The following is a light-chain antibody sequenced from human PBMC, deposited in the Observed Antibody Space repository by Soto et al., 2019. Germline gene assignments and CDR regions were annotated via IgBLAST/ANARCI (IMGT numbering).Light chain of an antibody. Sequence: DIQVTQSPSSLSASVGDRVTITCRASQSISNSLNWYQRKPGKAPKLLIYGASSFVNGVPSRFSGSGSVTDFALTISSRQPEDCATYYCQQTYRAPWTFGQGTKVEIK. V-gene: IGKV1-39*01. CDR1: QSISNS. CDR3: QQTYRAPWT. J-gene: IGKJ1*01. CDR2: GAS.